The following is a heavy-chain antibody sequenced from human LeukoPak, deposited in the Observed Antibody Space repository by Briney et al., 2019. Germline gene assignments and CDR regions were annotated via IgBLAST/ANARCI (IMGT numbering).Heavy chain of an antibody. CDR2: INHSGST. CDR3: ARQRTNTGNWFDP. CDR1: GGSFSGYY. J-gene: IGHJ5*02. Sequence: SETLSLTCAVYGGSFSGYYWSWIRQPPGKGLEWIGEINHSGSTNYNPSLKSRVTISVDTSKNQFSLKLSSVTAADTAIYYCARQRTNTGNWFDPWGQGTLVTVSS. V-gene: IGHV4-34*01. D-gene: IGHD2-2*01.